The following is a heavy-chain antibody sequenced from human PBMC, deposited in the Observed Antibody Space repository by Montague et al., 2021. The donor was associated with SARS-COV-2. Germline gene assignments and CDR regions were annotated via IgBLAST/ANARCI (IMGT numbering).Heavy chain of an antibody. V-gene: IGHV3-48*03. Sequence: SLRLSCAASGFTFSYYEMNWVRQAPGKGLEWVSYISTTSSTIYYADSVEGRFTISRDNAKNSLYLQMNSLRAEDTALYYCVRASDIAILRNWFDPWGQGTLVTVSS. J-gene: IGHJ5*02. CDR1: GFTFSYYE. CDR3: VRASDIAILRNWFDP. CDR2: ISTTSSTI. D-gene: IGHD5-18*01.